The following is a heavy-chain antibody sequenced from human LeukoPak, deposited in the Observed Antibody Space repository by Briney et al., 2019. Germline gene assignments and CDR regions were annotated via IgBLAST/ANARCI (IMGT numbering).Heavy chain of an antibody. CDR2: ISGRGGST. CDR1: GFTFSSYA. D-gene: IGHD3-10*01. Sequence: GGSLRLSCAASGFTFSSYAMSWVRQAPGKGLEWVSAISGRGGSTYYADSVKGRFTISRDNSKNTLYLQMNSLRAEDTAVYYCAKDQGSWITYFDYWGQGSLVTVSS. J-gene: IGHJ4*02. V-gene: IGHV3-23*01. CDR3: AKDQGSWITYFDY.